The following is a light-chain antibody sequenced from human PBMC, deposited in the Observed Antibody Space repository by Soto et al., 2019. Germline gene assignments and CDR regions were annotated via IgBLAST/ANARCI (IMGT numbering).Light chain of an antibody. CDR2: EVS. CDR3: SSYTSSSTRV. V-gene: IGLV2-14*03. Sequence: QSVLTQPSSVSGSPVQSITISCTGTSSDVGAYDYVSWYQQHPDKAPKLMIYEVSNRPSEVSNRFSGSKSVNTATLTISGLQAEDEADYYCSSYTSSSTRVFGTGTKVTVL. CDR1: SSDVGAYDY. J-gene: IGLJ1*01.